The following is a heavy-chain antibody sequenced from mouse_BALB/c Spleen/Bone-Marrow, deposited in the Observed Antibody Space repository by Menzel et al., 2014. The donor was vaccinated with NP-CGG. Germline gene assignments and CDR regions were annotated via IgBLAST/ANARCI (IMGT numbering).Heavy chain of an antibody. CDR2: IWAGGST. D-gene: IGHD1-1*01. Sequence: QVQLKESGPGLVAPSQSLSITCTVSGFSLTSYGAHWVRPPPGKVLEWLGVIWAGGSTNYNSALMSRLSISKDNSKSQVFLKMNSLQTDDTAMYYCARGFYYEGAMDYWGQGTSVTVSS. J-gene: IGHJ4*01. CDR3: ARGFYYEGAMDY. CDR1: GFSLTSYG. V-gene: IGHV2-9*02.